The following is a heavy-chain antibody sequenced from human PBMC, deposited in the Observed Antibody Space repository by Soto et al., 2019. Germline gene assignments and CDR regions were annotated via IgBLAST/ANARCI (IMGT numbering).Heavy chain of an antibody. V-gene: IGHV3-21*01. D-gene: IGHD2-21*01. CDR3: ARPPGAGLNY. CDR2: ISSSSSYI. CDR1: GFTFSSYS. Sequence: GGSLRLSCAASGFTFSSYSMNWVRQAPGKGLGWVSSISSSSSYIYYADSVKGRFTISRDNAKNSLYLQMNSLRAEDTAVYYCARPPGAGLNYWGQGTLVTVSS. J-gene: IGHJ4*02.